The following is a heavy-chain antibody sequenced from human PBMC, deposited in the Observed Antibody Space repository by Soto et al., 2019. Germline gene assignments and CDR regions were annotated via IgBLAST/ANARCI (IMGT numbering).Heavy chain of an antibody. J-gene: IGHJ4*02. CDR1: GFTFNDAW. CDR2: IKSKTDGGTT. CDR3: TAGTPFNY. V-gene: IGHV3-15*01. Sequence: GGSLRLSCAASGFTFNDAWMRWVRQAPRKGLEWVGRIKSKTDGGTTDYAAPVEGRFTISRDDSQNTLFLQMNSPKTVETALYYCTAGTPFNYWGQGTLVTVSS.